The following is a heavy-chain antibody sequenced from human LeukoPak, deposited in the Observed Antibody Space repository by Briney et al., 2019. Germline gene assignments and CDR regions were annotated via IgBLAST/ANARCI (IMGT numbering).Heavy chain of an antibody. D-gene: IGHD6-19*01. J-gene: IGHJ4*02. CDR3: AKGEVGSGWYLGGYFDY. CDR1: GFTFDDYT. Sequence: GGSLRLSCAASGFTFDDYTMHWVRQAPGKGLEWVALISRDGGSTYYADSVKGRFTISRDNSKNSLYLQMNSLRAEDTALYYCAKGEVGSGWYLGGYFDYWGQGTLVTVSS. CDR2: ISRDGGST. V-gene: IGHV3-43*01.